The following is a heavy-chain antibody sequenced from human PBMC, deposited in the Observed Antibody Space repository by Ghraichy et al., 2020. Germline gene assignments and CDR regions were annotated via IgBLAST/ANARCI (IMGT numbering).Heavy chain of an antibody. CDR1: GFTFSSYS. V-gene: IGHV3-48*02. Sequence: GGSLRLSCAASGFTFSSYSMNWVRQAPGKGLEWVSYISSSSSTIYYADSVKGRFTISRDNAKNSLYLQMNSLRDEDTAVYYCARDTGYCSGGSCYFDFDYWGQGTLVTVSS. CDR3: ARDTGYCSGGSCYFDFDY. CDR2: ISSSSSTI. J-gene: IGHJ4*02. D-gene: IGHD2-15*01.